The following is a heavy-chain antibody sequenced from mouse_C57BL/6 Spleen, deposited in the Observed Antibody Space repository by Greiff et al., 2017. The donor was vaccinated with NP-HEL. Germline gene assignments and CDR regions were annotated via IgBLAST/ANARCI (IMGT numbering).Heavy chain of an antibody. CDR3: ARSGTVVAEDWYFDV. J-gene: IGHJ1*03. Sequence: VQLQQPGAELVKPGASVKMSCKASGYTFTSYWITWVKQRPGQGLEWIGDIYPGSGSTNYNEKFKSKATLTVDTSSSTAYMQLSSLTSEDSAVYYCARSGTVVAEDWYFDVWGTGTTVTVSS. V-gene: IGHV1-55*01. CDR2: IYPGSGST. CDR1: GYTFTSYW. D-gene: IGHD1-1*01.